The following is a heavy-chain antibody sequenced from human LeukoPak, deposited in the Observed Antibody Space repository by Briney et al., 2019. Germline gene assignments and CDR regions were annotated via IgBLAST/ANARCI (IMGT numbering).Heavy chain of an antibody. CDR2: INHSGST. V-gene: IGHV4-34*01. J-gene: IGHJ4*02. CDR1: GGSFSGYS. Sequence: PSETLSPTCAVYGGSFSGYSWSWIRQPPGKGLEWIGEINHSGSTNYNPSLKSRVTISVDTSKIQFSLKLSSVTAADTAVYYCAQSQNYGDGFDYWGQGTLVTVSS. CDR3: AQSQNYGDGFDY. D-gene: IGHD4-17*01.